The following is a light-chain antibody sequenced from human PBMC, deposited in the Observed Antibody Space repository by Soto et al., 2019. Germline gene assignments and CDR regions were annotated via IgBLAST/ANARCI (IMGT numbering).Light chain of an antibody. CDR2: GAS. J-gene: IGKJ3*01. CDR3: QQYEA. Sequence: DIQMTQSPSSLSASVGDRVTITCQASQDISNYLNWYQQKPGKAPKLLIYGASNLETGVPSRFSGSGSGTDFTFTISSLQPEDIATYYCQQYEAFGPGTKVDIK. V-gene: IGKV1-33*01. CDR1: QDISNY.